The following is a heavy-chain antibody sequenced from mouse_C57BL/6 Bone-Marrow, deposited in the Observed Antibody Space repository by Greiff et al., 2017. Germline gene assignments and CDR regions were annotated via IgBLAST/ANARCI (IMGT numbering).Heavy chain of an antibody. CDR3: ARPAFGFYAMDY. V-gene: IGHV4-1*01. Sequence: EVKLLESGGGLVQPGGSLKLSCAASGIDFSRYWMSWVRRAPGKGLEWIGEINPDSSTINYAPSLKDKFIISRDNAKNTLYLQMSKVRSEDTALYYCARPAFGFYAMDYWGQGTSVTVSS. J-gene: IGHJ4*01. CDR2: INPDSSTI. CDR1: GIDFSRYW.